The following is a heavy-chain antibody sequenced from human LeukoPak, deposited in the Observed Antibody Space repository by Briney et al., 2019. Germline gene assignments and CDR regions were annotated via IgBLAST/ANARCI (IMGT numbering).Heavy chain of an antibody. CDR3: ARALSIAARRYYGMDV. D-gene: IGHD6-6*01. J-gene: IGHJ6*02. CDR2: INHSGST. CDR1: GGSFSGYY. V-gene: IGHV4-34*01. Sequence: SETLSLTCAVYGGSFSGYYRSWLRQPPGKGLEWIGEINHSGSTNYNPSLKSRVTISVDTSKNQFSLKLSSVTAADTAVYYCARALSIAARRYYGMDVWGQGTTVTVSS.